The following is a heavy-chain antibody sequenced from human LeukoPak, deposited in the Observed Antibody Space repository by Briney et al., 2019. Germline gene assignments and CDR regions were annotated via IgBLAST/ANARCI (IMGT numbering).Heavy chain of an antibody. D-gene: IGHD3-10*01. Sequence: GGSLRLSCAAPGFTFSDYYMSWIRQAPGKGLEWVSYISSSGSTIYYADSVKGRFTISRDNAKNSLYLQMNSLRAEDTAVYYCARDQVTMVRGVIIGGLDPWGQGTLVTVSS. CDR2: ISSSGSTI. J-gene: IGHJ5*02. V-gene: IGHV3-11*01. CDR1: GFTFSDYY. CDR3: ARDQVTMVRGVIIGGLDP.